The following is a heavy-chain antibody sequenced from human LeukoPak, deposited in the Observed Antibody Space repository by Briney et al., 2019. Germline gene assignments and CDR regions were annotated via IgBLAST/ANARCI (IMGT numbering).Heavy chain of an antibody. CDR2: IRYDGSNK. J-gene: IGHJ4*02. CDR3: AKDATDPFPYYFDY. V-gene: IGHV3-30*02. Sequence: GGSLRLSCAASGFTFSSYGMHWVRQAPGKGLEWVAFIRYDGSNKYYADSVKGRFTISRDNSKNTLYLQMNSLRAEDTAVYYCAKDATDPFPYYFDYWGQGTLVTVSS. CDR1: GFTFSSYG. D-gene: IGHD2-21*02.